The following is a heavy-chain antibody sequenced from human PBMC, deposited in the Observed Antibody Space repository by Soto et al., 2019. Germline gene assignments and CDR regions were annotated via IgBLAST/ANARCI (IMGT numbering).Heavy chain of an antibody. V-gene: IGHV1-69*01. CDR3: ARAQYYYDSRGSYDAFDS. CDR1: GGTFSSYA. CDR2: IIPIFGTA. J-gene: IGHJ3*02. Sequence: QVQLVQSGAEVKKPGSSVKVSCKASGGTFSSYAISWVRQAPGQGLEWMGGIIPIFGTANYAQKFQGRVTITADESTSTAYMELSNLRSEDTAVYYCARAQYYYDSRGSYDAFDSWGQGTMVTVSS. D-gene: IGHD3-22*01.